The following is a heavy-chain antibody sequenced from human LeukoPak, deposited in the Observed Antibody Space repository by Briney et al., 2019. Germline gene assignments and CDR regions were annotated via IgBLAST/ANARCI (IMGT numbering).Heavy chain of an antibody. V-gene: IGHV3-23*01. CDR3: ARDKSGTYLSSRWFDP. CDR2: LSGSGGNT. CDR1: GFTFSRYA. D-gene: IGHD1-26*01. J-gene: IGHJ5*02. Sequence: GGSLRLSCAASGFTFSRYAMSWVRQAPGKGLEWVSGLSGSGGNTYYADSVKGRFTISRDNSKNTLYLQMNSLRAEDTAVYYCARDKSGTYLSSRWFDPWGQGTLVTVSS.